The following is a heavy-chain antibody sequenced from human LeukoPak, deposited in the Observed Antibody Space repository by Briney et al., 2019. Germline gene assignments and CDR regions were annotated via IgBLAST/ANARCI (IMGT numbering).Heavy chain of an antibody. J-gene: IGHJ4*02. Sequence: GASVKVSCKASGYTFTGYYMHRVRQAPGQGLEWMGWINPNSGGTNYAQKFQGRVTMTRDTSISTAYMELSRLRSDDTAVYYCARVARNLYSSSWYPFGYWGQGTLVTVPS. D-gene: IGHD6-13*01. CDR1: GYTFTGYY. CDR2: INPNSGGT. V-gene: IGHV1-2*02. CDR3: ARVARNLYSSSWYPFGY.